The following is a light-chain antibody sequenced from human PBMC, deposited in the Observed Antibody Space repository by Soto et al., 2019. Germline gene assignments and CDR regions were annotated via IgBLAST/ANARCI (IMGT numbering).Light chain of an antibody. CDR3: QQHSSFSRT. CDR2: DAS. V-gene: IGKV1-5*01. Sequence: IQLTQSPSSLSASVGDRVTITCRASQTISSWLAWYQQKPGKAPELLFYDASTLESGVPSRFSGSGSGTEFSLTISSLQRDDFATFYGQQHSSFSRTFGQGNKVDIK. CDR1: QTISSW. J-gene: IGKJ1*01.